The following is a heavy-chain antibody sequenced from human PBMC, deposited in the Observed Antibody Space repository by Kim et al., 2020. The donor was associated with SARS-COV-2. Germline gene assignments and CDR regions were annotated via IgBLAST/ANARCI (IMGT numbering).Heavy chain of an antibody. CDR3: ARGGDSSGYYSDAFDI. Sequence: SLKSRVTISVDTSKNQFSLKLSSVTAADTAVYYCARGGDSSGYYSDAFDIWGQGTMVTVSS. V-gene: IGHV4-34*01. D-gene: IGHD3-22*01. J-gene: IGHJ3*02.